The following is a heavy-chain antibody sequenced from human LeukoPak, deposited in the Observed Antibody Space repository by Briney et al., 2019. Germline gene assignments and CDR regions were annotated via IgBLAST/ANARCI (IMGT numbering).Heavy chain of an antibody. CDR2: ISDSGGVT. Sequence: ARRSPHQSTEKGLEWGSAISDSGGVTKYADSVKGRFTISRDNSKNTLYLQMDSLRAEDTAVYYCARSRPATGTSRHPFDICGQGTVVTVSS. D-gene: IGHD1-1*01. CDR3: ARSRPATGTSRHPFDI. CDR1: A. J-gene: IGHJ3*02. V-gene: IGHV3-23*01.